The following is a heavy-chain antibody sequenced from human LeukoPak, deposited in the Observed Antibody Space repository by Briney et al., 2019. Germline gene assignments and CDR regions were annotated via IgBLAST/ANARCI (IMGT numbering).Heavy chain of an antibody. CDR3: AREVYYGSGRRFDR. D-gene: IGHD3-10*01. CDR1: GFTFTSYS. J-gene: IGHJ4*02. Sequence: GGSLRLSCAASGFTFTSYSMAWVRQAPGKGLEWDSYISSSSSIIYSADSVKGRFTISRDNDKNTLYLQMNSLRAEDTAVYFCAREVYYGSGRRFDRWGQGTLVTVSS. CDR2: ISSSSSII. V-gene: IGHV3-48*01.